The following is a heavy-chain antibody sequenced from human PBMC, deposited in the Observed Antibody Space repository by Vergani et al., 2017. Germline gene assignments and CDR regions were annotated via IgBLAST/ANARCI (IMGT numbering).Heavy chain of an antibody. CDR1: GGTFSSNS. CDR3: ARDGGGIAVAGMFFDY. V-gene: IGHV1-69*13. Sequence: QGQLAQSGAEVKKPGSSVKVSCKASGGTFSSNSISWVRQAPGQGLEWMGRIIPIFGTTSYAQKFQGRVTILADESTSTAYMELSSLRSEDTAVYYCARDGGGIAVAGMFFDYWGQGTLVTVSS. D-gene: IGHD6-19*01. J-gene: IGHJ4*02. CDR2: IIPIFGTT.